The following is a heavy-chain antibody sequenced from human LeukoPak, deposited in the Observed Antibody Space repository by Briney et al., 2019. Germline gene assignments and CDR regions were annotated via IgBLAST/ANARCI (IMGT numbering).Heavy chain of an antibody. J-gene: IGHJ4*02. D-gene: IGHD3-10*01. CDR1: GGSINNPNYY. Sequence: PSQTLSLTCTFSGGSINNPNYYWSWIRQPAGKRLEWIGRISTTGSTSYGPSLKSRVIISIDTSKNQFSLRLNSATAADTAVYYCASHQYGSGSYYHDYWGQGALVTVSS. V-gene: IGHV4-61*02. CDR3: ASHQYGSGSYYHDY. CDR2: ISTTGST.